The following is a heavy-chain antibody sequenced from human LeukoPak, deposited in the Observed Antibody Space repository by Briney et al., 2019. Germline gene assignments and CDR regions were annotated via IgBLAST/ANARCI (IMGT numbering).Heavy chain of an antibody. Sequence: GGSLRLSCATSGFIFSHYWMSWVRQAPGKGLEWVANIKHDGSEEYYVDSVKGRFTVSRDNAKNSSYLQMNSLRAEDTAVYYCATIITKVVVGGPALDYWGQGTLVTVSS. CDR2: IKHDGSEE. D-gene: IGHD3-22*01. CDR3: ATIITKVVVGGPALDY. J-gene: IGHJ4*02. CDR1: GFIFSHYW. V-gene: IGHV3-7*01.